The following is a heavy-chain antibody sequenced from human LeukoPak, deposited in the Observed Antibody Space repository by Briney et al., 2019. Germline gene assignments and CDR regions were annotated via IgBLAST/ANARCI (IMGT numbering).Heavy chain of an antibody. Sequence: GRSLRLSCAASGFTFSNYGMHWVRQAPGKGLEWVAATWYDGSNKYYADSVKGRFTISRDNSKNTLYLQVNSLRAEDTAVYFCARGGHCTTTSCSNYDGMDVWGQGTTLTVSS. CDR3: ARGGHCTTTSCSNYDGMDV. CDR2: TWYDGSNK. D-gene: IGHD2-2*01. CDR1: GFTFSNYG. V-gene: IGHV3-33*01. J-gene: IGHJ6*02.